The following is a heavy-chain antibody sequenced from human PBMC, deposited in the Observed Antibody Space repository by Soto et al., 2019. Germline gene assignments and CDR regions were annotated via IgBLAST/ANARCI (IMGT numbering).Heavy chain of an antibody. CDR1: GHTFTSYG. V-gene: IGHV1-18*04. CDR2: INAYNGNT. CDR3: AILQIVGATYTFDY. J-gene: IGHJ4*02. Sequence: ASVKVSCKASGHTFTSYGVSWVRQAPGQGLEWMGWINAYNGNTHYAQKFQGRVTMTTDTSTSTAYMELRSLTSDDTAVYHCAILQIVGATYTFDYWGQETQVTVSS. D-gene: IGHD2-21*01.